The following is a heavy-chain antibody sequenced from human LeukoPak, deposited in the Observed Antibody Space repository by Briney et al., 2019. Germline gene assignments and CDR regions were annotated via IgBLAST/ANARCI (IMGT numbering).Heavy chain of an antibody. CDR1: GGSFSDYY. J-gene: IGHJ4*02. V-gene: IGHV4-34*01. CDR3: AGGIAARIRRPDY. CDR2: INHSGST. D-gene: IGHD6-6*01. Sequence: SETLSLTCAVYGGSFSDYYWSWIRQPPGKGLEWIGEINHSGSTNYNPSLKSRVTISVDTSKNQFSLKLSSVTAADTAVYYCAGGIAARIRRPDYWGQGTLVTVSS.